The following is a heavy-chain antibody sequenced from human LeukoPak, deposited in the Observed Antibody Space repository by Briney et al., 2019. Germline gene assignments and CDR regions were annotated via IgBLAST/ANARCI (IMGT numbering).Heavy chain of an antibody. V-gene: IGHV3-15*01. CDR3: IRLWFGEFI. D-gene: IGHD3-10*01. J-gene: IGHJ3*02. CDR1: GFTFSNAW. Sequence: TGGSLRLSCTASGFTFSNAWMSWVRQAPGKGLEWVGRIKSKSDGGTTDYAAPVKGRFTISRDDSKNTPYLQMNSLKTEDTAVYYCIRLWFGEFIWGQGTMVSVSS. CDR2: IKSKSDGGTT.